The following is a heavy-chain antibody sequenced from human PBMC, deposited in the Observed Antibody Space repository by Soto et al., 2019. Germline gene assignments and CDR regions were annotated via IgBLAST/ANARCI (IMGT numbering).Heavy chain of an antibody. CDR3: ARGYGAADY. V-gene: IGHV3-21*02. J-gene: IGHJ4*02. CDR2: ISSSSSYI. D-gene: IGHD3-16*01. Sequence: EVQVVESGGGLVKPGGSLRLSCAASGFTFNTYNMNWVRQAPGKGLEWVSSISSSSSYIHYADSVKGRFTISRENAKNSLYLQMNNLRDEDTAVYYCARGYGAADYWGQGTLVTASS. CDR1: GFTFNTYN.